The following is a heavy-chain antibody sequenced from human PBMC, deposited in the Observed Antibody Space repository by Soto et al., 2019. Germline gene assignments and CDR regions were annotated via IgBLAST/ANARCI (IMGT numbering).Heavy chain of an antibody. V-gene: IGHV4-30-2*01. D-gene: IGHD2-21*02. CDR1: GGSISSGGHS. J-gene: IGHJ6*02. Sequence: SETLSLTCAVSGGSISSGGHSWSWIQQPPGKGLEWIGYMYPSGSTYYNPSLKSRVTISVDRSKNQFSLKLSSVTAADTAVFYCARSCGGDCFGYGMDVWGQGTTVTVSS. CDR2: MYPSGST. CDR3: ARSCGGDCFGYGMDV.